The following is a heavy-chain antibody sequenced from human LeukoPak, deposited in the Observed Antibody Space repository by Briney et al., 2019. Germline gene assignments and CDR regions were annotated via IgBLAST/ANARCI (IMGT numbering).Heavy chain of an antibody. CDR3: AGSDGY. Sequence: SETLSLTCTVSGGSISSYYWSWIRQPPGKGLEWMGYIYYSGSTNYNPSLKSRVTISVDTSKNQFSLKLSSVTAADTAVYYCAGSDGYWGQGTLVTVSS. V-gene: IGHV4-59*12. J-gene: IGHJ4*02. CDR1: GGSISSYY. CDR2: IYYSGST.